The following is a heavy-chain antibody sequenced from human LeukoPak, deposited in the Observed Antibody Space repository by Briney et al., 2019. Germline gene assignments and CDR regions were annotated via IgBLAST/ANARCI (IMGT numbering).Heavy chain of an antibody. CDR2: ISGSGGST. CDR1: GFTFSSYA. J-gene: IGHJ4*02. CDR3: AKDRRRHYYDSSGPY. Sequence: QPGGSLRLSCAASGFTFSSYAMSWVRQAPGKGLEWVSAISGSGGSTYYADTVKGRFTISRDNSKNTLYLQMHSLRAEDTAVYYCAKDRRRHYYDSSGPYWGQGTLVTVS. V-gene: IGHV3-23*01. D-gene: IGHD3-22*01.